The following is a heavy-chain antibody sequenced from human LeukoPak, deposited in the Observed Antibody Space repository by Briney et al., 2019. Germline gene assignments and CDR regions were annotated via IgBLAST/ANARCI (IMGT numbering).Heavy chain of an antibody. CDR2: IYYSGST. D-gene: IGHD3/OR15-3a*01. CDR1: GGSISSGGYY. Sequence: SETPSLTCTVSGGSISSGGYYWSWIRQHPGKGLEWIGYIYYSGSTYYNPSLKSRVTISVDTSKNQFSLKLSSVTAADTAVYYCAREDFPNYFDYWGQGTLVTVSS. V-gene: IGHV4-31*03. CDR3: AREDFPNYFDY. J-gene: IGHJ4*02.